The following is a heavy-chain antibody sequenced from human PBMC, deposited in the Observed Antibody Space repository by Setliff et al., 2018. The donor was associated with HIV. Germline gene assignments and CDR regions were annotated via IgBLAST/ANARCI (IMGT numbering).Heavy chain of an antibody. CDR3: AREGGYYGSGSSWFDP. V-gene: IGHV1-2*02. D-gene: IGHD3-10*01. CDR2: INPNSGGT. Sequence: GASVKVSCKASGYTFANYDIDWVRQSPGQGLEWMGWINPNSGGTNYAQIFQGRVTMTRDTSITTAYMEVSRLRSDDTAVYYCAREGGYYGSGSSWFDPWGQGTLVTVSS. CDR1: GYTFANYD. J-gene: IGHJ5*02.